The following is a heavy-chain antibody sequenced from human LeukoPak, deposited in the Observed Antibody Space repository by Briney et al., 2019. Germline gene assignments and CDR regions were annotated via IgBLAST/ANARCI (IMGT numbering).Heavy chain of an antibody. CDR1: GGSFSGYY. CDR3: ARGDHYYDSSGYYSPFAFDI. Sequence: PSETLSLTCAVYGGSFSGYYWSWIRQPPGKGLEWIGEINHSGSTNYNPSLKSRVTISVDTSKNQFSLKLSSVTAADTAVYYCARGDHYYDSSGYYSPFAFDIWGQGTMVTVSS. CDR2: INHSGST. J-gene: IGHJ3*02. V-gene: IGHV4-34*01. D-gene: IGHD3-22*01.